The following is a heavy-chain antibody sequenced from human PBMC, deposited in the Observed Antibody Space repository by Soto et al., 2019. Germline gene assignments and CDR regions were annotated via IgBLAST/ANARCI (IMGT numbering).Heavy chain of an antibody. CDR2: TRHDGSNT. J-gene: IGHJ4*02. V-gene: IGHV3-30*02. CDR1: GFTFSGYG. CDR3: ARDGVGATTFFGYFDY. D-gene: IGHD1-26*01. Sequence: GGSLRLSCAASGFTFSGYGMHWVRQAPGKGLEWVAITRHDGSNTYYADSVRGRFTISRDNSKKTLYLQMDSLRAEDTAVYYCARDGVGATTFFGYFDYWGQGTLVTVPQ.